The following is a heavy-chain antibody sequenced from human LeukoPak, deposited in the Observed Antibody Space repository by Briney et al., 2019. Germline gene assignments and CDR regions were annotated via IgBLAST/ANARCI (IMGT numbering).Heavy chain of an antibody. V-gene: IGHV3-7*01. CDR2: IKQDGSEK. D-gene: IGHD7-27*01. J-gene: IGHJ4*02. Sequence: PGGSLRLSCAASGFTFSSYWMSWVRQAPGKGLEWVANIKQDGSEKYYVDSVKGRFTISGDNAKNSLYLQMNSLRAEDTAVYYCVCLITGDAPLDYWGQGTLVTVSS. CDR3: VCLITGDAPLDY. CDR1: GFTFSSYW.